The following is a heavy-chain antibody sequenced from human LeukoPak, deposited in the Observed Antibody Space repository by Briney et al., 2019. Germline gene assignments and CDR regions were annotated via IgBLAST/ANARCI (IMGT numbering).Heavy chain of an antibody. V-gene: IGHV1-24*01. J-gene: IGHJ4*02. Sequence: ASLKVSCKVSGYTLTELSMHWVRQAPGKGLEWMGGFDPEVGETIYAQKFQGRVTMTEDTSTDTAYMELSSLRSEDTAVYYCATVPHYDILTGYYNVLSAFDYWGQGTLVTVSS. CDR2: FDPEVGET. CDR3: ATVPHYDILTGYYNVLSAFDY. CDR1: GYTLTELS. D-gene: IGHD3-9*01.